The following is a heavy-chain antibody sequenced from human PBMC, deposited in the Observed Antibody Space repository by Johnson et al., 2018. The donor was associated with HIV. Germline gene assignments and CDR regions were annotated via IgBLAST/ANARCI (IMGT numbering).Heavy chain of an antibody. CDR1: GFTFSTYA. CDR2: ISGSGGRP. D-gene: IGHD3-16*01. V-gene: IGHV3-23*04. J-gene: IGHJ3*02. Sequence: VQLVESGGGLVQPGGSLRLSCAASGFTFSTYAMSWVRQAPGKGLEWVSGISGSGGRPYYADPVKGRFTISRDNSKNTTYLQMNSLRAEDTAVYYCAREGDGGAFDIWGQVTMVTVSS. CDR3: AREGDGGAFDI.